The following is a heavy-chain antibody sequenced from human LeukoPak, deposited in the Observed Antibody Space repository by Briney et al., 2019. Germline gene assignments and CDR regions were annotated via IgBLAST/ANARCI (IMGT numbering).Heavy chain of an antibody. CDR2: ISYDGSNK. CDR1: GASISS. CDR3: ARAGKVATFDY. J-gene: IGHJ4*02. V-gene: IGHV3-30*03. Sequence: LSLTCAVSGASISSSNYYWGWVRQSPGKGLEWVAVISYDGSNKYYADSVKGRFTISRDNSKNTLYLQMNSLRAEDTAVYYCARAGKVATFDYWGQGTLVTVSS. D-gene: IGHD5-12*01.